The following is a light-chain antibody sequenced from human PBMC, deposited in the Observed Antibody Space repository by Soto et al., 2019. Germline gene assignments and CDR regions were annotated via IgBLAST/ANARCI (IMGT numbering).Light chain of an antibody. Sequence: QSVLTQPPSASGTPGQRVTISCSGSSSNIGSNYVYWYQQLPGTAPKLLIYRNNQRPSGVPDRFSGSKSGTSASLAISGLRSEDEADYYCAAWDDSLSGRGVFGGGTEVTVL. J-gene: IGLJ2*01. CDR1: SSNIGSNY. CDR3: AAWDDSLSGRGV. V-gene: IGLV1-47*01. CDR2: RNN.